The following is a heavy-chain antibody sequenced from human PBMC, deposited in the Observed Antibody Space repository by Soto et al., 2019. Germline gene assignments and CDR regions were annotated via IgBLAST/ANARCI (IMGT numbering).Heavy chain of an antibody. V-gene: IGHV1-18*01. CDR2: ISAYNGNT. Sequence: QVQLVQSGAEVKKPGASVKVSCKASGYTFTSYGISWVRQAPGQGLEWMGWISAYNGNTNYAQKLQGRVNMTTDTSTSTAYMELRSLRSDDTAVYYCARSVKSGYSYGYLDYWGQGTLVTVSS. CDR3: ARSVKSGYSYGYLDY. D-gene: IGHD5-18*01. CDR1: GYTFTSYG. J-gene: IGHJ4*02.